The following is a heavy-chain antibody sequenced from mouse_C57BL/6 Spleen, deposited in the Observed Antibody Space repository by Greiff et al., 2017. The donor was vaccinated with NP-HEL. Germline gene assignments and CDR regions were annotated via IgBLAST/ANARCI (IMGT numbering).Heavy chain of an antibody. CDR3: ARQNYYGSSYGYFDV. CDR2: ISNGGGST. V-gene: IGHV5-12*01. Sequence: EVQGVESGGGLVQPGGSLKLSCAASGFTFSDYYMYWVRQTPEKRLEWVAYISNGGGSTYYPDTVKGRFTISRDNAKNTLYLQMSRLKSEDTAMYYCARQNYYGSSYGYFDVWGTGTTVTVSS. CDR1: GFTFSDYY. J-gene: IGHJ1*03. D-gene: IGHD1-1*01.